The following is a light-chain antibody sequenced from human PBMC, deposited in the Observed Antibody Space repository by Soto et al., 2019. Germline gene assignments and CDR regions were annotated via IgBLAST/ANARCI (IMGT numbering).Light chain of an antibody. V-gene: IGKV3-20*01. CDR3: QQYGSSGT. CDR2: GES. J-gene: IGKJ1*01. CDR1: QSVSNNY. Sequence: EILLTQSPGTLSLSPGARPTLSRRASQSVSNNYLAWYQQKPGQAPRLLIYGESNRATGIPDRFSGSGSGTDFTLTISRLEPEDFAVYYCQQYGSSGTFGPGTKVDIK.